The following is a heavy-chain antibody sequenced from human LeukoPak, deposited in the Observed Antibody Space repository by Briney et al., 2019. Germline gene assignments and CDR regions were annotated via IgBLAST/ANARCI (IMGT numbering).Heavy chain of an antibody. V-gene: IGHV3-30*04. CDR1: GFTFSSYA. CDR3: ARATHYYYDSSGYLVL. Sequence: GGSLRLSCAASGFTFSSYAMHWVRQAPGKGLEWVAVISYDGSNKYYADSVKGRFTISRDNSKNTLYLQMNSLRADATAVYYCARATHYYYDSSGYLVLWGQGTLVTVSS. J-gene: IGHJ4*02. D-gene: IGHD3-22*01. CDR2: ISYDGSNK.